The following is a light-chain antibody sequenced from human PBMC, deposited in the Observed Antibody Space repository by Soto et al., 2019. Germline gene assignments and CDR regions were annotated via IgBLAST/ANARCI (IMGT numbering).Light chain of an antibody. CDR1: QAIRHD. CDR2: TAS. J-gene: IGKJ2*01. Sequence: AIQMTQSPSSLSASIGDRVTITCRASQAIRHDLGWYQQRPGQAPKLLIYTASHLQSGVPSRFSGSGSGTDFTLTISSLQAEDFATSYCLQLYDYPYTFGQGTKLEI. CDR3: LQLYDYPYT. V-gene: IGKV1-6*01.